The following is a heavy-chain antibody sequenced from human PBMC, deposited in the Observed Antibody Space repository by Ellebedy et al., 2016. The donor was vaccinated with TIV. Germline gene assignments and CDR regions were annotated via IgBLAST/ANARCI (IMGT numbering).Heavy chain of an antibody. J-gene: IGHJ2*01. V-gene: IGHV1-8*01. D-gene: IGHD4-11*01. CDR2: MNPNSGNT. CDR1: GYTFTSYD. CDR3: ARGPKTTVTLKRNYWYFDL. Sequence: ASVKVSXXASGYTFTSYDINWVRQATGQGLEWMGWMNPNSGNTGYAQKFQGRVTMTRNTSISTAYMELSSLRSEDTAVYYCARGPKTTVTLKRNYWYFDLWGRGTLVTVSS.